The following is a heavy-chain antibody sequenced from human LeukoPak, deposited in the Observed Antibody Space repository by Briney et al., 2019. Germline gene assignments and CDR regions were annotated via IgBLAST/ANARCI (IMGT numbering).Heavy chain of an antibody. V-gene: IGHV4-39*07. J-gene: IGHJ4*02. CDR2: IYYSGST. D-gene: IGHD6-19*01. CDR3: ARVPGYSSGRWDFDY. CDR1: GVSISSSGYY. Sequence: PSETLSLTCTVSGVSISSSGYYWGWIRQPPGKGLEWIGNIYYSGSTYDNSSLKSRVTISLDMSKNQCSLKLSSVTAADTAVYYCARVPGYSSGRWDFDYWGQGTLVTVSS.